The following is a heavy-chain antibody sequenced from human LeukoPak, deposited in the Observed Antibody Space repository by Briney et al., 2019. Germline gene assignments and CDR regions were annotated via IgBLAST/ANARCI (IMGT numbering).Heavy chain of an antibody. CDR1: GFTFSSYE. D-gene: IGHD2-2*01. J-gene: IGHJ3*02. V-gene: IGHV3-48*03. Sequence: GGSLRLSCAASGFTFSSYEMNWVRQAPGKGLEWVSYISSSGSTIYYADSVKGRFTISRDNAKNSLYLQMNSLRAEDTAVYYCARLVVPAASDAFDIWGQGTVVTGS. CDR3: ARLVVPAASDAFDI. CDR2: ISSSGSTI.